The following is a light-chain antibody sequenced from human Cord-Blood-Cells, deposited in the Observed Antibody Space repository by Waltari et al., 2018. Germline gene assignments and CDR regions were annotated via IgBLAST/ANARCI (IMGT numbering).Light chain of an antibody. Sequence: QSVLTQPPSASGTPGQRVTISCSGRSSNIGSNTVNWYQQLPGTAPKLLIYSNNQRPSGVPDRFSGSKSGTSASLAISGLQSEDEADYYCAAWDDSLMGVFGTGTKVTVL. CDR1: SSNIGSNT. J-gene: IGLJ1*01. CDR3: AAWDDSLMGV. V-gene: IGLV1-44*01. CDR2: SNN.